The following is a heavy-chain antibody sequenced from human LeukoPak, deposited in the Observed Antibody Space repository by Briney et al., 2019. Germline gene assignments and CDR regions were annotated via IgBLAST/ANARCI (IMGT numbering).Heavy chain of an antibody. CDR1: GVTLSSYA. J-gene: IGHJ4*02. D-gene: IGHD3-22*01. CDR3: AKHRFESGGYHSTD. Sequence: PGGSLRLSCTASGVTLSSYAMSWARQAPGKGLEWVSGISSSGSGGNTYYADSVKGRFTISRDSSKNTLYLQMNSLRDEDTAVYYCAKHRFESGGYHSTDWGQGTLVTVSS. CDR2: ISSSGSGGNT. V-gene: IGHV3-23*01.